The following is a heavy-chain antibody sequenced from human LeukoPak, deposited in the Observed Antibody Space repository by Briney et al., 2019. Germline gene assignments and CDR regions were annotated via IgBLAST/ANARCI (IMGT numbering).Heavy chain of an antibody. D-gene: IGHD1-26*01. CDR3: AKAGRRGIVDFHYFDQ. CDR2: ISGRGDNT. CDR1: EFTFSIYT. V-gene: IGHV3-23*01. J-gene: IGHJ4*02. Sequence: GGSLRLSCAASEFTFSIYTMAWARQVPGKGLEWVSDISGRGDNTYYADSVKGRFTISRDNSKNTLYLQLNSLRADDTAAYYCAKAGRRGIVDFHYFDQWGQGTLVTVSS.